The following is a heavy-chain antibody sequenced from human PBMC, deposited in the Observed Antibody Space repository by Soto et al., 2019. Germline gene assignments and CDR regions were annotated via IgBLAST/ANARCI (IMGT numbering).Heavy chain of an antibody. CDR2: IYYSGST. D-gene: IGHD3-10*01. V-gene: IGHV4-39*01. CDR3: ASLSITMVRGIYYYYGMDV. CDR1: GGSISSSSYY. J-gene: IGHJ6*02. Sequence: PSETLSLTCTVSGGSISSSSYYWGWIRQPPGKGLEWIGSIYYSGSTYYNPSLKSRVTISVDTSKNQFSLKLSSVTAADTAVYYCASLSITMVRGIYYYYGMDVWGQGTTVT.